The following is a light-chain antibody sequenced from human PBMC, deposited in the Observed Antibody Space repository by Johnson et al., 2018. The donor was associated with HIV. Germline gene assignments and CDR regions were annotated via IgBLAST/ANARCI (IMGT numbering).Light chain of an antibody. CDR2: DNN. V-gene: IGLV1-51*01. J-gene: IGLJ1*01. CDR3: GTWDSSLNAYV. CDR1: SSNIGNNY. Sequence: QSVLTQSPSVSAAPGQKVTISCSGSSSNIGNNYVSWYQQFPGTAPKLLIYDNNKRPSGIPDRFSGSKSGTSATLGITGLQTGDDADYYCGTWDSSLNAYVFGAATKVAVL.